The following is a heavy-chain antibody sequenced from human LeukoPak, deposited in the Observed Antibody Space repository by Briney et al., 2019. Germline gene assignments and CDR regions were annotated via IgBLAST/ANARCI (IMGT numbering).Heavy chain of an antibody. Sequence: PGGSLRLSCAASGFTFSSYAMSWVRQAPGKGLEWVSAISGSGGSTYYADSVKGRFTISRDNAKNSLYLQMNSLRAEDTAVYYCARSPRFRGSLDYWGQGTLVTVSS. D-gene: IGHD1-26*01. CDR2: ISGSGGST. CDR1: GFTFSSYA. V-gene: IGHV3-23*01. CDR3: ARSPRFRGSLDY. J-gene: IGHJ4*02.